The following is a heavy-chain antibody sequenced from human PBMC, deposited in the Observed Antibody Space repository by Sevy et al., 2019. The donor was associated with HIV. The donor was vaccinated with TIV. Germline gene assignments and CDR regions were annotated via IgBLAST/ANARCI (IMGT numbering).Heavy chain of an antibody. CDR2: SKSKPDGGTI. CDR1: GFRFSHAW. V-gene: IGHV3-15*01. J-gene: IGHJ6*02. D-gene: IGHD2-8*02. CDR3: STDPIIVLLVTDGMDV. Sequence: GGSLRLSCAASGFRFSHAWMTWVRRAPGKGLEWVGHSKSKPDGGTIDYAAPVKGRFTISRDDSKNTLYLQMNSLKTEDTAVYYCSTDPIIVLLVTDGMDVWGQGTTVTVSS.